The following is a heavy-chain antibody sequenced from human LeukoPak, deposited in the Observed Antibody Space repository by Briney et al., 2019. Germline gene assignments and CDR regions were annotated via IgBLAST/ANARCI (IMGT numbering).Heavy chain of an antibody. CDR3: ARGHNALYYYDSSLGY. Sequence: GASVKVSCKASGYTFTSCDINWVRQATGQGLEWMGWMNPNSGNTGYAQKFQGRVTMTRNTSISTAYMELNSLRSEDTAVYYCARGHNALYYYDSSLGYWGQGTLVTVSS. J-gene: IGHJ4*02. CDR1: GYTFTSCD. V-gene: IGHV1-8*01. D-gene: IGHD3-22*01. CDR2: MNPNSGNT.